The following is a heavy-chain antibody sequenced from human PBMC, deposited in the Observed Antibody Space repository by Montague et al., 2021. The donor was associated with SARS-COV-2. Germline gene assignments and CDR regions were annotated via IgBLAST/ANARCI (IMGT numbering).Heavy chain of an antibody. Sequence: SLRLSCAASGFDFTSSEINWVRRAPGKGLEWVSYISTSGTLPSYMDSVKGRLTISRDNAKKSLYLQMDSLRAEDTAVYFCAREAVGYSHGYPYWYFDLWGRGTLVTVSS. CDR3: AREAVGYSHGYPYWYFDL. V-gene: IGHV3-48*03. D-gene: IGHD5-18*01. J-gene: IGHJ2*01. CDR1: GFDFTSSE. CDR2: ISTSGTLP.